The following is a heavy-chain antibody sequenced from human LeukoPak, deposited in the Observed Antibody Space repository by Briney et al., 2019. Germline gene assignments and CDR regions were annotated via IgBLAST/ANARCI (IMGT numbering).Heavy chain of an antibody. CDR2: ISNNGGYT. Sequence: GGSLRLSCAASGFTFSSSAMSWVRQAPGKGLEWVSAISNNGGYTYYADSVQGRFTISRDNSKSTLCLQMNSLRAEDTAVYYCARVVGGSQDYYYYGMDVWGQGTTVTVSS. D-gene: IGHD1-26*01. CDR3: ARVVGGSQDYYYYGMDV. CDR1: GFTFSSSA. J-gene: IGHJ6*02. V-gene: IGHV3-23*01.